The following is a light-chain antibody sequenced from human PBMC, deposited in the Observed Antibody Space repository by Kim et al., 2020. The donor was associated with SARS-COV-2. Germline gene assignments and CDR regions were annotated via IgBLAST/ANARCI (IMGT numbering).Light chain of an antibody. V-gene: IGKV3-20*01. CDR1: QSVSSSY. CDR2: GAS. CDR3: QKYGSSPT. J-gene: IGKJ4*01. Sequence: LSQGERATLACRASQSVSSSYLAWYKQKPGQAPRLIIYGASSRATGIPDRFSGSGSGTDFTLTISRLEPEDFAVYYCQKYGSSPTFGGGTKVDIK.